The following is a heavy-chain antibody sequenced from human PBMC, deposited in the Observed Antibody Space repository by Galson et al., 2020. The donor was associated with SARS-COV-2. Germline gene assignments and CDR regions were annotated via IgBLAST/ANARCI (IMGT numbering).Heavy chain of an antibody. V-gene: IGHV3-64D*06. D-gene: IGHD2-21*01. CDR2: ITSDSGIT. CDR1: GFTFNTSA. J-gene: IGHJ6*03. CDR3: VKDALRLTDDYYMDV. Sequence: GESLKISCSASGFTFNTSAIYWVRQAPGKGLEYVSPITSDSGITYYADSVKGRFSISRDNSKNTLYLQMTSLRNEDTAVYDCVKDALRLTDDYYMDVWGKGTTVTVSS.